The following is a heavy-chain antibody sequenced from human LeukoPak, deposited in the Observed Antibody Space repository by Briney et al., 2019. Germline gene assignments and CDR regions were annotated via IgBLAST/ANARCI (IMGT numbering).Heavy chain of an antibody. CDR1: GFTFSNYG. CDR2: IGYDGSNK. V-gene: IGHV3-30*02. D-gene: IGHD4-17*01. Sequence: GGSLRLSCAASGFTFSNYGMHWVRQAPGKGLEWVAFIGYDGSNKYYADSVKGRFTISRDNSKNTLYLQMNSLRAEDTAVYYCVRGSYGDYEYWGQGTLVTVSS. J-gene: IGHJ4*02. CDR3: VRGSYGDYEY.